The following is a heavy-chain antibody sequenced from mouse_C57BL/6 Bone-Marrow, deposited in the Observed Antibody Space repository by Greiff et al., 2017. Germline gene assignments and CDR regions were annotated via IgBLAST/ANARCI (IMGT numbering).Heavy chain of an antibody. Sequence: VQLTQSGPELVKPGASVKISCKASGYSFTGYYMNWVKQSPEQSLEWIGEINPSTGGTTYNQKFKAKATLTVDKSSSPAYMQLKSMTSEDAAVDDCARAIYDYDGGYFDVWGTGTTVTVSS. J-gene: IGHJ1*03. CDR1: GYSFTGYY. CDR2: INPSTGGT. CDR3: ARAIYDYDGGYFDV. D-gene: IGHD2-4*01. V-gene: IGHV1-42*01.